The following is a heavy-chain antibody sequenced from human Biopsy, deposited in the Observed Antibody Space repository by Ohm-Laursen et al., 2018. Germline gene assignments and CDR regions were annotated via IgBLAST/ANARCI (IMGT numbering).Heavy chain of an antibody. Sequence: SLRLSCTASGFTFNNYGMQWVRQAPGKELEWVAFIFYDGSNTYYADSVKGRFTISRDNSRDTLYLQMSSLRAEDTAVYYCAKDRYNYTPIGGFSMDVWGQGTTVTVSS. D-gene: IGHD5-18*01. CDR1: GFTFNNYG. J-gene: IGHJ6*02. CDR2: IFYDGSNT. CDR3: AKDRYNYTPIGGFSMDV. V-gene: IGHV3-30*18.